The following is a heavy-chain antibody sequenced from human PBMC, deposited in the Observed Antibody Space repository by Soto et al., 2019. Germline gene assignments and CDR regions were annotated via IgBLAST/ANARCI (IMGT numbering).Heavy chain of an antibody. V-gene: IGHV1-69*13. D-gene: IGHD5-18*01. CDR3: ARGRPHPWLRWIQLWSYYYYYGMDV. Sequence: GASVKVSCKASGGTFSSYAISWVRQAPGQGLEWMGGIIPIFGTANYAQKFQGRVTITADESTSTAYMELSSLRSEDTAVYYCARGRPHPWLRWIQLWSYYYYYGMDVWGQGTTVTVSS. J-gene: IGHJ6*02. CDR1: GGTFSSYA. CDR2: IIPIFGTA.